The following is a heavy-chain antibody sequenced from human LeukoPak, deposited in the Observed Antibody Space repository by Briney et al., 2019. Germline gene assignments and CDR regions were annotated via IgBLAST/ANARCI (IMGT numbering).Heavy chain of an antibody. CDR1: GFTFSNAW. CDR3: ARDLSGVAGYTYGRGIDY. Sequence: GGSLRLSCAASGFTFSNAWMSWVRQAPGKGLEWVANIKKDGSEKYYVDSVKGRFTISRDNAKTSLYLQMNSLRAEDTAVYYCARDLSGVAGYTYGRGIDYWGQGTLVTVSS. D-gene: IGHD5-18*01. J-gene: IGHJ4*02. V-gene: IGHV3-7*01. CDR2: IKKDGSEK.